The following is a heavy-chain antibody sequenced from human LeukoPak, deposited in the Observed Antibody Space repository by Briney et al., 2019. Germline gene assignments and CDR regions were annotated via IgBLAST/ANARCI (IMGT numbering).Heavy chain of an antibody. CDR2: IYYSGST. CDR3: ARAAAGRYIDY. V-gene: IGHV4-61*01. D-gene: IGHD6-13*01. J-gene: IGHJ4*02. Sequence: SETLSLTCTVSGGSVSSNIYYWNWIRQPPGKGLEWIGYIYYSGSTNYNPSLKSRVTISVDTSKNQFSLKLSSVTAADTAVYYCARAAAGRYIDYWGQGTLVTVSS. CDR1: GGSVSSNIYY.